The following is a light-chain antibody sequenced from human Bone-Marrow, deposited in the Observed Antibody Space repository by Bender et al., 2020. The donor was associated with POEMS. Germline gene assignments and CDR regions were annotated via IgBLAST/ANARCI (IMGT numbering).Light chain of an antibody. J-gene: IGLJ3*02. CDR2: EVS. Sequence: QSALTQPASVSGSPGQSITLSCSGTSSDVGTYNLVSWYQLHPGKAPKLMIYEVSNRPSWVSNRFSASKSDNTASLTISGLQAEDEADYYCTSYTSSKTWVFGGGTRLTVL. CDR3: TSYTSSKTWV. CDR1: SSDVGTYNL. V-gene: IGLV2-14*02.